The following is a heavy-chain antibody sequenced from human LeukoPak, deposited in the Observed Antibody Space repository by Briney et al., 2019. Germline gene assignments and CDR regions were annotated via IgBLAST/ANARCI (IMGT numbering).Heavy chain of an antibody. CDR3: ARDSFTIPV. J-gene: IGHJ6*04. V-gene: IGHV3-21*01. Sequence: GGFLRLSCAASGFTFSSYSVNWVRQAPGKGLEWVSSISSSSSYIYYADSVKGRFTISRDNAKNSLYLQMNSLRAEDTAVYYCARDSFTIPVWGKGTTVTVSS. D-gene: IGHD3-3*01. CDR1: GFTFSSYS. CDR2: ISSSSSYI.